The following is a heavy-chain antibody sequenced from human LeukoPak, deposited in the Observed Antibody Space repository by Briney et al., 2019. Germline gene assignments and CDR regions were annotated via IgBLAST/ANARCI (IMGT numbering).Heavy chain of an antibody. CDR3: ARVYSGYYFPEY. CDR1: GGSINSYY. Sequence: SETLSLTCTVSGGSINSYYWSWIRQPPGKGLEWIGYIYYSGSTNYNPSLKSRVTISVDTSKNQFSLKLSSVTAADTAVYYCARVYSGYYFPEYWGQGTLVTVSS. D-gene: IGHD1-26*01. V-gene: IGHV4-59*01. J-gene: IGHJ4*02. CDR2: IYYSGST.